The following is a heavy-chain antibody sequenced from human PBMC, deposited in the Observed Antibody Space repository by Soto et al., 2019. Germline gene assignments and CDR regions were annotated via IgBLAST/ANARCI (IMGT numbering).Heavy chain of an antibody. CDR2: INPDGGST. D-gene: IGHD4-4*01. V-gene: IGHV3-74*01. J-gene: IGHJ4*02. CDR1: GFTFSGYW. CDR3: ARETYSFNDY. Sequence: EVQLVESGGGLVLPGGSLRLSCAASGFTFSGYWMHWVRQAPGEGLVWVSRINPDGGSTNYADSVKGRFTIPRDNAKNTLFLQMNGLRAEDTAVYYCARETYSFNDYWGRGTLVTVSS.